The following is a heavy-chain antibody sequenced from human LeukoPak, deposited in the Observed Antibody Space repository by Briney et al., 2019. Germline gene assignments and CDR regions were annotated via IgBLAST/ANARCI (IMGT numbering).Heavy chain of an antibody. D-gene: IGHD4-17*01. CDR3: ARRDHGDYGEEY. V-gene: IGHV3-7*01. CDR2: IKQDGSEK. Sequence: GGSLRLSCAASGFTFSSHGMNWVRQAPGKGLEWVANIKQDGSEKYYVDSVKGRFTISRDNAKNSLSLQMNSLRAEDTAVYYCARRDHGDYGEEYWGQGTLVTVSS. CDR1: GFTFSSHG. J-gene: IGHJ4*02.